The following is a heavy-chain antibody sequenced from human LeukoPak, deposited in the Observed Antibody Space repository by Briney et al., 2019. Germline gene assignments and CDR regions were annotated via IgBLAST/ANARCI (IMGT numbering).Heavy chain of an antibody. Sequence: SVKVSCKASGYTFTSYGISWVRQAPGQGLEWMEGIIPIFGTANYAQKFQGRVTITADKSTSTAYMELSSLRSEDTAVYYCARGAVGASSSRINWFDPWGQGTLVTVSS. CDR1: GYTFTSYG. CDR2: IIPIFGTA. V-gene: IGHV1-69*06. CDR3: ARGAVGASSSRINWFDP. J-gene: IGHJ5*02. D-gene: IGHD1-26*01.